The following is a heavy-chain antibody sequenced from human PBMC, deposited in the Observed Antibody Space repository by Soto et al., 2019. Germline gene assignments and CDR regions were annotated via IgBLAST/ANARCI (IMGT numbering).Heavy chain of an antibody. CDR2: ISAYNGNT. CDR3: ARVSVVPAQYYYYYYMDV. CDR1: GYTFTSYG. D-gene: IGHD2-2*01. Sequence: GASVKVSCKASGYTFTSYGISWVQQAPGQGLEWMGWISAYNGNTNYAQKLQGRVTMTTDTSTSTAYMELRSLRSDDTAVYYCARVSVVPAQYYYYYYMDVWGKGTTVTVSS. J-gene: IGHJ6*03. V-gene: IGHV1-18*01.